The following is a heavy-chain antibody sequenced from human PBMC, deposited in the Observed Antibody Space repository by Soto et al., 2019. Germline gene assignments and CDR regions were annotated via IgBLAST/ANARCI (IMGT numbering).Heavy chain of an antibody. CDR3: ARGHPSSGKICDS. V-gene: IGHV3-15*01. CDR1: GFTFSNAW. CDR2: IKSKSAGGTT. D-gene: IGHD3-22*01. Sequence: EVQLVESGGGLVKPGGSVRLSCAASGFTFSNAWMSWVRQAPGKGLVWVGRIKSKSAGGTTEYNAHVKDRFTISRDDSKYTLYLQRNSLKIEDTAVYYCARGHPSSGKICDSWCQGTLVTVSS. J-gene: IGHJ4*02.